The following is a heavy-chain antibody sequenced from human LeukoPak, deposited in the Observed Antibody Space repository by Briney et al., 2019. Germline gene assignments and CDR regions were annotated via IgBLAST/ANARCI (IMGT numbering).Heavy chain of an antibody. J-gene: IGHJ4*02. Sequence: GGSLRLSCAASGFTFSSYAMSWVRQAPGKGLEWVSAISGSGGSTYYADSVKGRYTISRDNSKNTLYLQMNSLRAEDTAVYYCAKDWALTGYYSPVDYWGQGTLVTVSS. CDR3: AKDWALTGYYSPVDY. V-gene: IGHV3-23*01. CDR2: ISGSGGST. CDR1: GFTFSSYA. D-gene: IGHD3-9*01.